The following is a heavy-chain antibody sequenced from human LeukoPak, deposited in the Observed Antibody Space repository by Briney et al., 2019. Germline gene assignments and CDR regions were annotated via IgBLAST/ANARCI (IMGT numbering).Heavy chain of an antibody. J-gene: IGHJ4*02. CDR3: AREAAAGTFYFDS. D-gene: IGHD6-13*01. CDR1: GDSINNYY. V-gene: IGHV4-4*07. Sequence: SETLSLTCIVSGDSINNYYWSWIRQPAGKGLEWIGRIYASGSTNYNPSLESRVTMSVDTSKSQFSLRLSSVTAADTAVYYCAREAAAGTFYFDSWGQGTLVTVSS. CDR2: IYASGST.